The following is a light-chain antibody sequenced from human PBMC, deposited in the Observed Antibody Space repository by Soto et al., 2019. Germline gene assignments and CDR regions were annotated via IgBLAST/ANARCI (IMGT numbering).Light chain of an antibody. CDR3: QQYYDTPPYT. Sequence: DIVMTQSPDSLAVSLGERATMNCKSSQSVLYSSNNKNYLAWYQQKPGQPPKLLIYWASTRESGVPDRFSGSGSGTDFTLTISSLQAEDVAAYYCQQYYDTPPYTFGQGTKLEIK. CDR2: WAS. CDR1: QSVLYSSNNKNY. J-gene: IGKJ2*01. V-gene: IGKV4-1*01.